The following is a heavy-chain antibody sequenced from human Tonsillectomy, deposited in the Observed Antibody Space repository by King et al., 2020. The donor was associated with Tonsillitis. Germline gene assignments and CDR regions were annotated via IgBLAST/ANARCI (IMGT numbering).Heavy chain of an antibody. CDR3: ARESRRGKATDFYYYGMDV. CDR1: GFTVSSNY. J-gene: IGHJ6*02. D-gene: IGHD1-26*01. V-gene: IGHV3-53*01. CDR2: IYSGGST. Sequence: VQLVESGGGLIQPGGSLRLSCAASGFTVSSNYMTWVRQAPGKGLEWVSVIYSGGSTYYADSVKGRFTISRDNSKNTLYLQMNSLRAEDTAVYYCARESRRGKATDFYYYGMDVWGQGTTVTVSS.